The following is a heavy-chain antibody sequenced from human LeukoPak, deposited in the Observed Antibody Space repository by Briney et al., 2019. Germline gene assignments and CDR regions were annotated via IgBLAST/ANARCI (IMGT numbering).Heavy chain of an antibody. CDR1: GFTFSSYG. CDR3: ASWGGGSYPGY. CDR2: ISGSGVST. V-gene: IGHV3-23*01. Sequence: GGSLRLSCAASGFTFSSYGMSWVRQAPGKGLEWVSGISGSGVSTYYADSVKGRFTISRDNSKNTLFLQMNSLRAEDTAVYYCASWGGGSYPGYWGQGTLVTVSS. J-gene: IGHJ4*02. D-gene: IGHD1-26*01.